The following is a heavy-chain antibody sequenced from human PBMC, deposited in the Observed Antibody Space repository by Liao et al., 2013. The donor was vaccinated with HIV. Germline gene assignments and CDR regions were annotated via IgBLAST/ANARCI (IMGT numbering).Heavy chain of an antibody. CDR1: GGSISGKTYY. D-gene: IGHD5-24*01. CDR2: IYYSGNT. V-gene: IGHV4-39*02. Sequence: QLRLQESGPGLVKPSETLSLACTVSGGSISGKTYYWGWIRQPPGKGLEWIGSIYYSGNTYYSPSLRSRVTISVDTSKNHFSLRLSSVTAADTAVYYCARVGMTTITGYYYYIDVWGERTTVTVSS. CDR3: ARVGMTTITGYYYYIDV. J-gene: IGHJ6*03.